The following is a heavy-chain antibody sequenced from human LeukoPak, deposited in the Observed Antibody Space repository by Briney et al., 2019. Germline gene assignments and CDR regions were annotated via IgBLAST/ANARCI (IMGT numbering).Heavy chain of an antibody. D-gene: IGHD6-19*01. CDR2: IYYSGST. J-gene: IGHJ4*02. V-gene: IGHV4-61*05. Sequence: PSETLSLTCTVSGGSISSSSYYWGWIRQPPGKGLEWIGYIYYSGSTNYNPSLKSRVTISVDTSKNQFSLKLSSVTAADTAVYYCARAKLYSSGWSYFDYWGQGTLVTVSS. CDR3: ARAKLYSSGWSYFDY. CDR1: GGSISSSSYY.